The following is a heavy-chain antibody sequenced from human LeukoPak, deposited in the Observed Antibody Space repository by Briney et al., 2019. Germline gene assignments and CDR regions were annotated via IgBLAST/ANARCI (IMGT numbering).Heavy chain of an antibody. CDR3: ARLGQWLRFYSGFDY. D-gene: IGHD5-12*01. CDR1: GFTFSNHA. CDR2: IKQDGSEK. J-gene: IGHJ4*02. Sequence: PGGSQRLSCAASGFTFSNHAMNWVRQAPGKGLEWVANIKQDGSEKYYVDSVKGRFTISRDNAKNSLYLQMNSLRAEDTAVYYCARLGQWLRFYSGFDYWGQGTLVTVSS. V-gene: IGHV3-7*01.